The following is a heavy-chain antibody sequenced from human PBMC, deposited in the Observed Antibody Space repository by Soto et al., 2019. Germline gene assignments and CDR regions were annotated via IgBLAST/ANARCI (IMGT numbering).Heavy chain of an antibody. Sequence: SLRLSCAASGFTFSSYSMNWVRQAPGKGLEWVSSISSSSSYIYYADSVKGRFTISRDNAKNSLYLQMNSLRAEDTAVYYCARVSIAVAGTPYFDYWGQGTLVTVSS. CDR3: ARVSIAVAGTPYFDY. J-gene: IGHJ4*02. V-gene: IGHV3-21*01. D-gene: IGHD6-19*01. CDR2: ISSSSSYI. CDR1: GFTFSSYS.